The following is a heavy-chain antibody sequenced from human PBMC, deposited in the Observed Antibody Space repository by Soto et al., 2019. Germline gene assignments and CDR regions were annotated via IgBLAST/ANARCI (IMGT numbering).Heavy chain of an antibody. V-gene: IGHV3-23*01. D-gene: IGHD1-7*01. Sequence: GGSLRLSCAASGFTFSSYGMHWVRQAPGKGLEWVSSISGRGDTTYYTDSVKGRFTISRDNPKNTLFLQMNSLRAEDTAVYFCAKARGWNSATYYFDYWGQGALVTVSS. CDR1: GFTFSSYG. CDR2: ISGRGDTT. J-gene: IGHJ4*02. CDR3: AKARGWNSATYYFDY.